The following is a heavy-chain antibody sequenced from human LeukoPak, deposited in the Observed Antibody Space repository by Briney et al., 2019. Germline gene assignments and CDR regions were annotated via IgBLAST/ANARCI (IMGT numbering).Heavy chain of an antibody. CDR2: INPNSGGT. V-gene: IGHV1-2*02. CDR1: GYTFTGYY. D-gene: IGHD6-19*01. CDR3: ARKYSSGWSATANWFDP. J-gene: IGHJ5*02. Sequence: GASVKVSCKASGYTFTGYYMHWVRQAPGQGLEWMGWINPNSGGTNYAQKFQGRVTMTRDTSISTAYVELSRLRSDDTAVYYCARKYSSGWSATANWFDPWGQGTLVTVSS.